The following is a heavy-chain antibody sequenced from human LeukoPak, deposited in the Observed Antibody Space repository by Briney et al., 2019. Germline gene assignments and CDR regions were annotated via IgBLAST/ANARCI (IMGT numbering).Heavy chain of an antibody. D-gene: IGHD6-19*01. CDR2: IYSGGST. Sequence: GGSLRLSCAASGFTVSSNYMSWVRQAPGKGLEWVSVIYSGGSTYYADSVKGRFTISRDNSKNTLYLQMNSLRAEDTTVYYCASLSSGWYRGYWGQGTLVTVSS. V-gene: IGHV3-53*01. CDR3: ASLSSGWYRGY. J-gene: IGHJ4*02. CDR1: GFTVSSNY.